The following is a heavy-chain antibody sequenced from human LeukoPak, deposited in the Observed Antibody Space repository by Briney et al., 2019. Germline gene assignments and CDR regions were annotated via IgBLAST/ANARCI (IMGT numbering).Heavy chain of an antibody. CDR3: ARGGRGYSFAEYFQY. CDR2: INPIFDTP. V-gene: IGHV1-69*05. CDR1: AGTLDNFA. J-gene: IGHJ1*01. Sequence: AVKVSCKAAAGTLDNFAIIWVRQAPGQGLEWVGGINPIFDTPNYAQKFQDRVKITMDESTTTVYMELSSLRFEDTAVYYCARGGRGYSFAEYFQYWGLGTLVTVSS. D-gene: IGHD5-18*01.